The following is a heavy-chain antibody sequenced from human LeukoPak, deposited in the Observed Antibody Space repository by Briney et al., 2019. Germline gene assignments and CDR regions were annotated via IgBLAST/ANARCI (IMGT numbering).Heavy chain of an antibody. V-gene: IGHV3-30*18. CDR3: AKSRSEDNSGYFDY. J-gene: IGHJ4*02. CDR2: ISYDGSNK. Sequence: GGSLRLSCAASGFTFISYGMHWVRQAPGKGLEWVAVISYDGSNKYYADSVKGRFAISRDSSKNTLYLQTSSLRAEDTAVYYCAKSRSEDNSGYFDYWGQGTLVTVSS. D-gene: IGHD3-22*01. CDR1: GFTFISYG.